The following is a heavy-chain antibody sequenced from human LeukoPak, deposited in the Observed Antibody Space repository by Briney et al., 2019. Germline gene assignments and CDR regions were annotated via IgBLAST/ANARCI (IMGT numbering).Heavy chain of an antibody. V-gene: IGHV3-23*01. CDR2: INNSGDRR. Sequence: LPGGSLRLSCAPSGFIFSNYAMRWVRHAPGKGLEWVSGINNSGDRRFYADSVKGRFTISRDNSKNTRYLQMNSLRAEDTAVYYCARGWYNFDYWGQGIRVTVSS. CDR1: GFIFSNYA. CDR3: ARGWYNFDY. J-gene: IGHJ4*02. D-gene: IGHD6-19*01.